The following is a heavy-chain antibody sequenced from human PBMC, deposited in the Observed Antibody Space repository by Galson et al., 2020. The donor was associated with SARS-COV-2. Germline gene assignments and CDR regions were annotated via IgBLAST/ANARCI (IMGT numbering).Heavy chain of an antibody. J-gene: IGHJ6*03. CDR2: IKQDGSEK. D-gene: IGHD6-19*01. Sequence: GGSLRLSCAASGFTFSSYWMSWVRQAPGNGLEWVANIKQDGSEKYYVDSVKGRFTTSRDNAKNSLYLQMNRLRAEDTAVYYCARDVGLSLESSGWYDYYYYMDVWGKGTTVTVSS. CDR1: GFTFSSYW. CDR3: ARDVGLSLESSGWYDYYYYMDV. V-gene: IGHV3-7*03.